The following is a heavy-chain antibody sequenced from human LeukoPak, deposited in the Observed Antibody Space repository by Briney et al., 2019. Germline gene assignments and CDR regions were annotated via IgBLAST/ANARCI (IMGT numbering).Heavy chain of an antibody. CDR3: ARVDDGGTYFQYFED. Sequence: SETLSLTCIVSGGSISSNSWSCIRQPPGKGLEWSSYIDDSGRTNYNPALKSRVTIAVDTSKNQFSLKLSSVTAADTAVYYCARVDDGGTYFQYFEDWGQGTLVIVSS. V-gene: IGHV4-59*01. D-gene: IGHD1-26*01. CDR2: IDDSGRT. J-gene: IGHJ4*02. CDR1: GGSISSNS.